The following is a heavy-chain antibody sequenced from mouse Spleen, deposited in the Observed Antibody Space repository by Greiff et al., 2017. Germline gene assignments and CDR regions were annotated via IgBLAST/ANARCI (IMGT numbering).Heavy chain of an antibody. CDR3: ARRAGSPVDV. CDR2: INPSTGNT. CDR1: GYTFTSYW. J-gene: IGHJ1*01. Sequence: VKVVESGAELAKPGASVKMSCKASGYTFTSYWMHWVKQRPGQGLEWIGYINPSTGNTYYNEKFKGKATLTADKSSSTAYMELRSLTSEDSAVYFCARRAGSPVDVWGAGTTVTVSS. D-gene: IGHD1-1*02. V-gene: IGHV1-7*01.